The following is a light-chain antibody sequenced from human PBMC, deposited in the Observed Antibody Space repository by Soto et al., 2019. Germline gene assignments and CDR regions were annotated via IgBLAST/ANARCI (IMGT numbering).Light chain of an antibody. Sequence: DVQLTQSPSFLSASVGDRVTITCRASQAISSYLAWYQQKPGKAPKFLVYAASTLQSGVPSRFSGRGSGTEVTLTISSLQPEDFATYYCQQLNSYPLTFGGGTKVEIK. CDR1: QAISSY. V-gene: IGKV1-9*01. CDR3: QQLNSYPLT. CDR2: AAS. J-gene: IGKJ4*01.